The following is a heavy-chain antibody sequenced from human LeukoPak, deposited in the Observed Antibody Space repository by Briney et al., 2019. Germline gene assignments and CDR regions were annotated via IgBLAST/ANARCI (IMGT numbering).Heavy chain of an antibody. CDR2: IKSKTNGETR. CDR3: TSDGFMDV. D-gene: IGHD2-15*01. J-gene: IGHJ6*03. Sequence: GGSLRLSCAASGFTLSNAWMNWVRQAPGKGLEWVGLIKSKTNGETRDYAAPVKGRFTISRDDSKNIAYLQMNSLKTEDTAVYYCTSDGFMDVWGKGTTVTVSS. CDR1: GFTLSNAW. V-gene: IGHV3-15*01.